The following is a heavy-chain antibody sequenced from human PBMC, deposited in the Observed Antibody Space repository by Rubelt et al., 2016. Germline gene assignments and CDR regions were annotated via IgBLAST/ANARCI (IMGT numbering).Heavy chain of an antibody. CDR3: ARDRIRIAARQGWYFDL. CDR1: GYTFTSYG. D-gene: IGHD6-6*01. V-gene: IGHV1-18*01. J-gene: IGHJ2*01. CDR2: ISAYNGNT. Sequence: QVQLVQSGAEVKKPGASVKVSCKASGYTFTSYGISWVRQAPGQGLEWMGWISAYNGNTNYDQKVQGRVARTTDTSTGTAYMELRGRRSDDTAVYYCARDRIRIAARQGWYFDLWGRGTLVTVSS.